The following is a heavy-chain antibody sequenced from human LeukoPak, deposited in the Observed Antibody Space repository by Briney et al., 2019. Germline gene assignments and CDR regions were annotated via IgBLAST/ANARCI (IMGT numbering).Heavy chain of an antibody. Sequence: GGSLRLSCTASGFTFGDYAMSWFRQAPGKGLEWVGFIRSKAYGGTTEYAASVKGRFTISRDDSKSIAYLQMNSLKTEDTAVYYCNREELHDFWSCYQIDYWGQGTLVTVSS. D-gene: IGHD3-3*01. V-gene: IGHV3-49*03. J-gene: IGHJ4*02. CDR3: NREELHDFWSCYQIDY. CDR2: IRSKAYGGTT. CDR1: GFTFGDYA.